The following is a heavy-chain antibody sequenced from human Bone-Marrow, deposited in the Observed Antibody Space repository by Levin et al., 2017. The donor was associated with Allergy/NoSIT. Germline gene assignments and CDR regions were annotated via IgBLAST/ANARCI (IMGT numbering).Heavy chain of an antibody. CDR3: TTDKKLRLGELSFDSTGLYGMDV. D-gene: IGHD3-16*02. V-gene: IGHV3-15*07. J-gene: IGHJ6*02. CDR2: IKSKTDGGTT. Sequence: GESLKISCAASGFTFSNAWMNWVRQAPGKGLEWVGRIKSKTDGGTTDYAAPVKGRFTISRDDSKNTLYLQMNSLKTEDTAVYYCTTDKKLRLGELSFDSTGLYGMDVWGQGTTVTVSS. CDR1: GFTFSNAW.